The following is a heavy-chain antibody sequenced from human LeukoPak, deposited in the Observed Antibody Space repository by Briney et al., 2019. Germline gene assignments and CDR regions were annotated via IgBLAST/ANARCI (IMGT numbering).Heavy chain of an antibody. CDR2: ISYDGSNK. V-gene: IGHV3-30*18. CDR3: AKGYYSNLSYYYYYGMDV. D-gene: IGHD4-11*01. Sequence: PGRSLRLSCAASGFTFSSYGMHWVRQAPGKGLEWVAVISYDGSNKYYADSVKGLFTISRDNSKNTLYLQMNSLRAEDTAVYYCAKGYYSNLSYYYYYGMDVWGQGTTVTVSS. CDR1: GFTFSSYG. J-gene: IGHJ6*02.